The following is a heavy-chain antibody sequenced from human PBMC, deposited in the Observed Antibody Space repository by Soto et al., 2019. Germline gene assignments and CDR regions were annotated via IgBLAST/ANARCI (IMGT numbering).Heavy chain of an antibody. CDR1: GITFSSYW. CDR3: AKGSGYSYGRNYYYYGMDV. V-gene: IGHV3-7*01. D-gene: IGHD5-18*01. Sequence: PGGSLRLSCVASGITFSSYWLSWVRQAPGKGLEWVANIKPDGSEQFYVDSVRGRFAISRDDAQNSVYLQMNSLRAEDTALYYCAKGSGYSYGRNYYYYGMDVWGQGTTVTVSS. J-gene: IGHJ6*02. CDR2: IKPDGSEQ.